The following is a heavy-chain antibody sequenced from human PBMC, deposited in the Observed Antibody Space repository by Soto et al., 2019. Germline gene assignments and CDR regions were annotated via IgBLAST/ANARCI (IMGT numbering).Heavy chain of an antibody. CDR1: GYTFTSYG. CDR3: AGDYGDYVSPARSEH. Sequence: QVQLVQSGAEVKKPGASVKVSCKASGYTFTSYGISWVRQAPGQGLEWMGWISAYNGNTNHAQKLQGRVTMTTGKSTSTVYMELRSLRSDDTAVYYCAGDYGDYVSPARSEHWGQGTLVTVSS. V-gene: IGHV1-18*01. CDR2: ISAYNGNT. D-gene: IGHD4-17*01. J-gene: IGHJ1*01.